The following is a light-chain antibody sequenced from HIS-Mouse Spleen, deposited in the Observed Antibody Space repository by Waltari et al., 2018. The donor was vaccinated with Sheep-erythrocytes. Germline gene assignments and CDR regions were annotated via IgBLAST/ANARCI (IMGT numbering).Light chain of an antibody. Sequence: QSALTQPRSVSGSPGQSVNISCTGTSSDVGGYNYVPWYQQHPGKAPKLMISDVSKRPSGVPDRFSGSKSGNTASLTISGLQAEDEADYYCCSYAGSYNHVFATGTKVTVL. CDR3: CSYAGSYNHV. CDR1: SSDVGGYNY. J-gene: IGLJ1*01. V-gene: IGLV2-11*01. CDR2: DVS.